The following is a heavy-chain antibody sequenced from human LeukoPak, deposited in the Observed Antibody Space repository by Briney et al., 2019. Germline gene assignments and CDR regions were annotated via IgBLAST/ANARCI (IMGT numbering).Heavy chain of an antibody. CDR2: INPSGGNT. CDR1: GGTFSSYA. J-gene: IGHJ4*02. CDR3: AREVVGTTIKNFDS. D-gene: IGHD4-11*01. V-gene: IGHV1-46*01. Sequence: ASVKVSCKASGGTFSSYAISRVRQAPGQGLEWMGTINPSGGNTGYAQKFHGRVSMTRDTSTSTVYMDLSSLKSEDTAMYYCAREVVGTTIKNFDSWGQGTLVTVSS.